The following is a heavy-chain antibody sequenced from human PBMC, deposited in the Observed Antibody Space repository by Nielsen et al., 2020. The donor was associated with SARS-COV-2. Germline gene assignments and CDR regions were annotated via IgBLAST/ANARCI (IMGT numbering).Heavy chain of an antibody. CDR1: GGSISSGDYY. Sequence: ETLSLTCTVSGGSISSGDYYWSWIRQPPGKALEWLAHIFSNDEKSYSTSLKSRLTISKDTSKSQVVLTMTNMDPVDTATYYCARMGDYDYVWGSKHFDYWGQGTLVTVSS. V-gene: IGHV2-26*01. J-gene: IGHJ4*02. CDR3: ARMGDYDYVWGSKHFDY. CDR2: IFSNDEK. D-gene: IGHD3-16*01.